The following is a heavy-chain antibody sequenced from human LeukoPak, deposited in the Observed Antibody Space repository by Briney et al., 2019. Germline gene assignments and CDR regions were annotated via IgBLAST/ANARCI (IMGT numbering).Heavy chain of an antibody. V-gene: IGHV3-30*18. D-gene: IGHD6-19*01. CDR3: AKDEIGAVAGLIDY. J-gene: IGHJ4*02. Sequence: GGSLRLSCAAPGFTSSSYGMYWFRQAPGKGLEWVALISYDGSNKYYADSVKGRFTISRDNSKNTLYLQMNSLRAEDTAVYYCAKDEIGAVAGLIDYWGQGTLVTVSS. CDR1: GFTSSSYG. CDR2: ISYDGSNK.